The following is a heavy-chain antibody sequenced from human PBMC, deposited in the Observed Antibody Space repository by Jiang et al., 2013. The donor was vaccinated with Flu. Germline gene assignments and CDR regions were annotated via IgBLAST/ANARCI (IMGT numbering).Heavy chain of an antibody. J-gene: IGHJ4*02. CDR1: GFSLSTNGVG. D-gene: IGHD1-7*01. CDR3: AHRRLGAGDWNYGDFDY. CDR2: IYWDNDK. V-gene: IGHV2-5*02. Sequence: PTQTLTLTCTFSGFSLSTNGVGVGWIRQPPGKALECLALIYWDNDKRYNPSLKNRLTITKDTSKNLVFLTMTNLDPVDTATYYCAHRRLGAGDWNYGDFDYWGQGTLVTVSS.